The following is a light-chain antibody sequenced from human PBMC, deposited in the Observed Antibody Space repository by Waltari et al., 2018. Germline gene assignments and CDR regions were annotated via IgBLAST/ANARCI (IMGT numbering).Light chain of an antibody. V-gene: IGLV3-25*03. J-gene: IGLJ2*01. CDR3: QSTDTIGTTVV. CDR2: KDT. Sequence: SYGLTQPPSVSVSPGQTARNNCSGDVVTKEYGYGYQKPGRAPVVVIFKDTERPPAIPERFSGSGSGTTVTLTITGVQAEDEADYYCQSTDTIGTTVVFGGGTRLIAL. CDR1: VVTKEY.